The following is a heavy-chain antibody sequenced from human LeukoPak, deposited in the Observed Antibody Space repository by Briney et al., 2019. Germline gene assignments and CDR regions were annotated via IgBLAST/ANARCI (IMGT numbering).Heavy chain of an antibody. Sequence: ASVKVSCKASGGTFSSYAISWVRQAPGQWLEWMGGIIPIFGTANYAQKFQGRVTITTDESTSTAYMELSSLRSEDTAVYYCARGPSIAAHFDPWGQGTLVTVSS. CDR1: GGTFSSYA. CDR3: ARGPSIAAHFDP. J-gene: IGHJ5*02. CDR2: IIPIFGTA. D-gene: IGHD6-6*01. V-gene: IGHV1-69*05.